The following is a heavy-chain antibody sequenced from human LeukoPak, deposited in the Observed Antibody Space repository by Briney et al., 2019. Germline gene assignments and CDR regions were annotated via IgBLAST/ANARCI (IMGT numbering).Heavy chain of an antibody. V-gene: IGHV3-21*05. J-gene: IGHJ4*02. CDR1: GFTFSSYA. CDR3: ARDRKGAATNTGDY. CDR2: ISSSNTYI. Sequence: GGSLRLSCAASGFTFSSYAMNWVRQVPGKGLEWVSYISSSNTYIYYADSVKGRFTISRDNAKNSLYLQMNSLRAEDTAVYYCARDRKGAATNTGDYWGQGTLVTVSS. D-gene: IGHD6-13*01.